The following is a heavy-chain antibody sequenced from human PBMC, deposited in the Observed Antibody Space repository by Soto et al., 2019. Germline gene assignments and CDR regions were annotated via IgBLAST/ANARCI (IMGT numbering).Heavy chain of an antibody. V-gene: IGHV3-23*04. CDR1: GFTFDDYA. CDR2: ISNRIGRT. J-gene: IGHJ5*02. D-gene: IGHD5-12*01. CDR3: AKGFSGYNLNWFDP. Sequence: EVQLVESGGGLVQPGRSLRLSCAASGFTFDDYAMHWVRQAPGKGLEWVSGISNRIGRTYYADSVKGRFTISRDNFKNTLYLQMNSLRAEDTAVYYCAKGFSGYNLNWFDPWGQGTLVTVSS.